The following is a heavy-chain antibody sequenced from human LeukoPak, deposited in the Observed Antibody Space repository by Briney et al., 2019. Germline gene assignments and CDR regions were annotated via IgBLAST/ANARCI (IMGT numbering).Heavy chain of an antibody. CDR1: GFTFSSYS. J-gene: IGHJ4*02. CDR3: ARGGPTVTTWGLFDY. CDR2: ISSSSSTI. D-gene: IGHD4-17*01. V-gene: IGHV3-48*02. Sequence: GGSLRLSCAASGFTFSSYSMNWVRQAPGKGLDWVSYISSSSSTIYYADSVKGRFTISRDNAKNSLYLQMNSLRDEDTAVYYCARGGPTVTTWGLFDYRGQGTLVTVSS.